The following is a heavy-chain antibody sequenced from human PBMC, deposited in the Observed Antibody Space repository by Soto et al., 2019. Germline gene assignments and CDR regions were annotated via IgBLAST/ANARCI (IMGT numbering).Heavy chain of an antibody. CDR1: GGSISSYY. V-gene: IGHV4-59*08. CDR2: MYYGGRT. Sequence: SETLSLTCTVSGGSISSYYWSWIRQPPGKGLEWIGYMYYGGRTNYNPSFKSRVTISVDTPNMQVSLKLSSVTAADTAVYFCARGTPSPLIVRSSRGPWFDPWGQGTLVTVSS. CDR3: ARGTPSPLIVRSSRGPWFDP. J-gene: IGHJ5*02. D-gene: IGHD2-15*01.